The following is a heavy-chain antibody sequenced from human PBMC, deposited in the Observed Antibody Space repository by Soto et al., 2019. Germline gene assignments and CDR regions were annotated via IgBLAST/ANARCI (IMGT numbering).Heavy chain of an antibody. Sequence: LSLTCAVSGGSISSGGYSWSWIRQPPGKGLEWIGYIYHSGSTYYNPSLKSRVTISVDRSKNQFSLKLSSVTAADTAVYYCARVEGYYYDSSGYNWFDPWGQGTLVTVSS. V-gene: IGHV4-30-2*01. J-gene: IGHJ5*02. CDR3: ARVEGYYYDSSGYNWFDP. CDR2: IYHSGST. CDR1: GGSISSGGYS. D-gene: IGHD3-22*01.